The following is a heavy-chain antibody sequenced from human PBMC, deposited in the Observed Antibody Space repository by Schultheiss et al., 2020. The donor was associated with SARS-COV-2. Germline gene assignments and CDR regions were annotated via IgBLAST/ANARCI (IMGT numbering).Heavy chain of an antibody. V-gene: IGHV2-5*02. CDR1: GFSLRSGGVG. CDR3: AREDGYNHPFEY. CDR2: IYWDDEK. D-gene: IGHD5-24*01. Sequence: SGPTLVKPTQTLTLTCTFSGFSLRSGGVGVGWFRQPPGEALEWLALIYWDDEKLYSPSLENRLTITKDTSKNQVVLKMTNVDPVDTATYYCAREDGYNHPFEYWGQGTLVTVAS. J-gene: IGHJ4*02.